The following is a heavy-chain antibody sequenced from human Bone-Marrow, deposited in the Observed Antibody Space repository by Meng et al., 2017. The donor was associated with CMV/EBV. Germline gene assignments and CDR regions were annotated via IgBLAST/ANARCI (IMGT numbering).Heavy chain of an antibody. CDR2: ISSSSSYI. D-gene: IGHD2-15*01. CDR1: GFTFSSYS. V-gene: IGHV3-21*04. CDR3: ARVKSEVGSSPSQFYGLAV. Sequence: GESLKISCAASGFTFSSYSMNWVRQAPGKGLEWVSSISSSSSYIYYADSVKGRFTISRDNSKNTLYLQMNSLRAEDTAVYYCARVKSEVGSSPSQFYGLAVWGQGNTVNVSS. J-gene: IGHJ6*02.